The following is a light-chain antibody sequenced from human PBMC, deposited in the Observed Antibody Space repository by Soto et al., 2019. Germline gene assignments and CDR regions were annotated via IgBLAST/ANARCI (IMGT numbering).Light chain of an antibody. Sequence: QSVLTQPPSASGTPGQRVTISCSGSSSNIESNTVSWYQQLPGTAPKLLIYVNNQRPSAVPDRFSGSKSGISASLAISGLQSEDEADYYCAAWYDSLNGVVFGGGTKVTVL. CDR1: SSNIESNT. CDR2: VNN. CDR3: AAWYDSLNGVV. V-gene: IGLV1-44*01. J-gene: IGLJ2*01.